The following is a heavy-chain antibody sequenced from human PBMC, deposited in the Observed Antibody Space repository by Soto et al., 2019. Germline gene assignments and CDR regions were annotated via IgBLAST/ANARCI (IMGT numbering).Heavy chain of an antibody. CDR3: ARVGYDFWSDYYYYYYMDV. J-gene: IGHJ6*03. D-gene: IGHD3-3*01. CDR2: IYYSGST. CDR1: GGSISSSSYY. Sequence: QLQLQESGPGLVKPSETLSLTCTASGGSISSSSYYWGWIRQPPGKGLEWIGSIYYSGSTYYNPSLQSRVTISVDTSKNQFSLKLSSVTAADTAVYYCARVGYDFWSDYYYYYYMDVWGKGTTVTVSS. V-gene: IGHV4-39*01.